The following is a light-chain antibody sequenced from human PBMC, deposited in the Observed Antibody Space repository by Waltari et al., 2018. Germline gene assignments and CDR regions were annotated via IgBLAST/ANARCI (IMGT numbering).Light chain of an antibody. V-gene: IGLV1-47*01. CDR1: SSNIGSHY. CDR2: RNN. CDR3: AAWDDSLSGTYV. J-gene: IGLJ1*01. Sequence: QSVLTQPPSASGTPGQRVTISCSGSSSNIGSHYVYWYQQLPGTAPKPLLYRNNQRPSGVPDRFSGSKSGTSASLAISGLRSEDEADYYCAAWDDSLSGTYVFGTGTKVTVL.